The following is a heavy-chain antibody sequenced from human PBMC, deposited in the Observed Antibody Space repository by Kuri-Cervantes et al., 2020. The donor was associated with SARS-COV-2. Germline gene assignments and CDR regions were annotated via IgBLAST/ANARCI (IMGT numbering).Heavy chain of an antibody. CDR1: GYTFTSYG. J-gene: IGHJ4*02. D-gene: IGHD2-2*01. V-gene: IGHV1-18*01. Sequence: ASVKVSCKASGYTFTSYGISWVRQAPGQGLEWMGWISAYNGNTNYAQKLQGRVTMTTDTSTSTAYMELRSLRSDDTAAYYCARAITRWVVPAAMVDYWGQGTLVTVSS. CDR3: ARAITRWVVPAAMVDY. CDR2: ISAYNGNT.